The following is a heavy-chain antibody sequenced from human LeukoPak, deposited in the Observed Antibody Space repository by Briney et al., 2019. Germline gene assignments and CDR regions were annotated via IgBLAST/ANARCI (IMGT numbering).Heavy chain of an antibody. CDR1: GFTFSSYE. CDR3: ARRPRITMIVVEYFQH. Sequence: GGSLRLSCAASGFTFSSYEMNWVRQAPGKGLEWVSYISSSGSTIYYADSVKGRFTISRDNAKNSLYLQMNSLRAEDTAVYYCARRPRITMIVVEYFQHWGQGTLVTVSS. CDR2: ISSSGSTI. D-gene: IGHD3-22*01. J-gene: IGHJ1*01. V-gene: IGHV3-48*03.